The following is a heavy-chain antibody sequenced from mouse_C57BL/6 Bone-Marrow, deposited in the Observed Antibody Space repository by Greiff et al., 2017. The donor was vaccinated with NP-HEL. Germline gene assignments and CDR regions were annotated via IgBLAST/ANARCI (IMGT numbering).Heavy chain of an antibody. J-gene: IGHJ4*01. V-gene: IGHV1-81*01. CDR3: EKRGYYDYDGAMDY. CDR1: GYTFTSYG. CDR2: IYPRSGNT. D-gene: IGHD2-4*01. Sequence: QVQLQQSGAELARPGASVKLSCKASGYTFTSYGISWVKQRTGQGLEWIGEIYPRSGNTYYNEKFKGKATLTADKSSSTAYMELRSLTSEDSAVYFCEKRGYYDYDGAMDYWGQGTSVTVSS.